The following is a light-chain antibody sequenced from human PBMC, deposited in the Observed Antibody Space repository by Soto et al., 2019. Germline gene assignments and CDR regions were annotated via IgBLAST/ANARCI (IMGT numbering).Light chain of an antibody. CDR1: PSDVGGSNS. Sequence: QSVLTQPPSASGSPGQSATISCTGTPSDVGGSNSVSWYQQHPGKAPNLMIYDVNKRPSGVPDRFSGSKSGNTASLTVSGLQAADEAYYFCSSYAPSDVVFGGGTKLTVL. CDR2: DVN. J-gene: IGLJ2*01. V-gene: IGLV2-8*01. CDR3: SSYAPSDVV.